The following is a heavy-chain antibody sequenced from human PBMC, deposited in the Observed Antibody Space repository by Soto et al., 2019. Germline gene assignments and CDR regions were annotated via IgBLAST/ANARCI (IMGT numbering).Heavy chain of an antibody. CDR3: AGYSPYYDSSGYDY. Sequence: PSETLSLTCTVSGGSISSSSYYWGWIRQPPGKGLERIASIYYSGSTYYNPSLKSRVTISVDTSKNQFSLKLSSVTAADTAVYYCAGYSPYYDSSGYDYWDQGTLVTVSS. CDR1: GGSISSSSYY. V-gene: IGHV4-39*01. CDR2: IYYSGST. J-gene: IGHJ4*02. D-gene: IGHD3-22*01.